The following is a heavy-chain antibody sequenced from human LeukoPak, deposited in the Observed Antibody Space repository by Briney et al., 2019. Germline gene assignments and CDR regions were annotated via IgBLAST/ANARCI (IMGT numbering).Heavy chain of an antibody. CDR3: ARDPRDSSGFLLLDY. CDR2: INPNSGGT. CDR1: GYTFTGYY. J-gene: IGHJ4*02. V-gene: IGHV1-2*02. Sequence: GASVKVSCKASGYTFTGYYMHWVRQAPGQGLEWMGWINPNSGGTNYAQKFQGRVTMTRDTSISTAYMELSRLRSDDTAVYYCARDPRDSSGFLLLDYWGQGTLVTVSS. D-gene: IGHD6-19*01.